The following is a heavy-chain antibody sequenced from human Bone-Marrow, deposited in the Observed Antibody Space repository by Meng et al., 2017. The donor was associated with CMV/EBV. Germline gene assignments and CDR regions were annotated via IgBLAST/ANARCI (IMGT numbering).Heavy chain of an antibody. D-gene: IGHD1-26*01. V-gene: IGHV3-30*04. CDR3: ARAHGVGAFGY. CDR2: ISYDGSNK. Sequence: GESLKISCAASGFTFSSYAMHWVRQAPGKGLEWVAVISYDGSNKYYADSVKGRFTISRDNSKNTLYLQMNSLRAEDTAVYYCARAHGVGAFGYWGQGTRVTGYS. CDR1: GFTFSSYA. J-gene: IGHJ4*02.